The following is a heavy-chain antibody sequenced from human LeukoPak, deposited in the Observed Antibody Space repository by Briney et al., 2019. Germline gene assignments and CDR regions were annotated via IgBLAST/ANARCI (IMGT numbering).Heavy chain of an antibody. CDR3: ARDVTGTAVARFDYYMDV. D-gene: IGHD1-20*01. Sequence: GGSLTLSCAASGLTFSIYCMKWVRQPPGKGLEWVSYIISSGSYIYYADSVKCRFTISSDNAKNSLYLQMNRLRAEDTAVYYCARDVTGTAVARFDYYMDVWGKGTTVTVSS. J-gene: IGHJ6*03. CDR1: GLTFSIYC. CDR2: IISSGSYI. V-gene: IGHV3-21*05.